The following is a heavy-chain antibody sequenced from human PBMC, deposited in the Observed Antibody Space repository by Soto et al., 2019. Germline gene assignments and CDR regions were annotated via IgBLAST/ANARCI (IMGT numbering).Heavy chain of an antibody. Sequence: SETLSLTCAVSCDSIIGIYHWAWIRQSPGRGLEWIASIYHTGTTYYTPSLESRVTISVDTSKNQLSLKLTSMTAADTAVYYCARDMHAGFTHYFDPWGQGTLVTVSS. J-gene: IGHJ5*02. CDR1: CDSIIGIYH. V-gene: IGHV4-38-2*02. D-gene: IGHD1-26*01. CDR2: IYHTGTT. CDR3: ARDMHAGFTHYFDP.